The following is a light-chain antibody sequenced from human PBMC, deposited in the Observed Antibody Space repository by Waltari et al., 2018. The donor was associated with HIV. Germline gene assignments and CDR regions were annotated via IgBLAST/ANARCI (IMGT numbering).Light chain of an antibody. Sequence: QSELTQSPSASGTPGPRITISCSGSSSNIERNYVYWYKQFPGATPKVLIYKDNERPSGVPDRIAGSKAGTSASLLISGLRSDDEADYYCAVWDESLDGWLFGGGTKLTVL. CDR3: AVWDESLDGWL. V-gene: IGLV1-47*01. J-gene: IGLJ3*02. CDR1: SSNIERNY. CDR2: KDN.